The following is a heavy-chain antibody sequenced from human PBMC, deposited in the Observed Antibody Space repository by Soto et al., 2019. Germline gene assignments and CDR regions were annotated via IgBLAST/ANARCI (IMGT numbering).Heavy chain of an antibody. J-gene: IGHJ4*02. CDR1: GCTFTGYY. CDR3: ARDLAKGGGSAGFDY. CDR2: INPNSGGT. V-gene: IGHV1-2*02. D-gene: IGHD2-15*01. Sequence: ASVKVSCKASGCTFTGYYIHWVRQAPGEDREWMVWINPNSGGTKDRQKFQDRVSMTRCMSIRTVYMSMTVLRSEDTAVSFSARDLAKGGGSAGFDYWGQGTLVTVP.